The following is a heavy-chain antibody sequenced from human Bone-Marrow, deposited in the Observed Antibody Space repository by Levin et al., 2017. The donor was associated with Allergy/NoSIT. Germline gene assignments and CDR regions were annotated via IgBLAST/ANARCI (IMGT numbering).Heavy chain of an antibody. CDR3: ARERGDYLLDY. CDR2: ISYDGSNK. CDR1: GFTFSSYA. Sequence: AGGSLRLSCAASGFTFSSYAMHWVRQAPGKGLEWVAVISYDGSNKYYADSVKGRFTISRDNSKNTLYLQMNSLRAEDTAVYYCARERGDYLLDYWGQGTLVTVSS. J-gene: IGHJ4*02. V-gene: IGHV3-30-3*01. D-gene: IGHD4-17*01.